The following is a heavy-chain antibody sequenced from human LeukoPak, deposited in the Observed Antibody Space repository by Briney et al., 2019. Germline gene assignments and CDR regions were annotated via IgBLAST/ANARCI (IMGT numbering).Heavy chain of an antibody. CDR1: GFIFSSYA. D-gene: IGHD2/OR15-2a*01. J-gene: IGHJ5*02. CDR3: ARSTYGYNWFDP. V-gene: IGHV3-48*02. Sequence: GGSLGLSCAASGFIFSSYAMNWVRQAPGKGLEWISYITSSSSTIYYADSVKGRFTISRDNAKNSLYLLMSSLRDEDTAVYYCARSTYGYNWFDPWGQGTLVTVSS. CDR2: ITSSSSTI.